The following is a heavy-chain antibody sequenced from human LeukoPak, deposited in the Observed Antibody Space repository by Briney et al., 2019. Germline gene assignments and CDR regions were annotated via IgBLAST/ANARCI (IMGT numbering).Heavy chain of an antibody. V-gene: IGHV3-23*01. CDR3: AKAAVVDSSGYREKGLVDYFDY. J-gene: IGHJ4*02. Sequence: PGGSLRLSCAASGFTFSSYAMSWVRQAPGKGLEWVSAISGSGGSTYYADSVKGRFTISRDNSKNTLYLQMNSLRAEDTAVYYCAKAAVVDSSGYREKGLVDYFDYWGQGTLVTVSS. CDR2: ISGSGGST. D-gene: IGHD3-22*01. CDR1: GFTFSSYA.